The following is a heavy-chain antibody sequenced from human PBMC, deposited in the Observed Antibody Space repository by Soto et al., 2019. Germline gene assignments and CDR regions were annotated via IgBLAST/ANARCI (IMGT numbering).Heavy chain of an antibody. CDR1: GYTFTSYG. V-gene: IGHV1-18*01. CDR2: ISAYNGNT. D-gene: IGHD3-22*01. Sequence: ASVKVSCKASGYTFTSYGISWVRQAPGQGLEWMGWISAYNGNTNYARKLQGRVTMTTDTSTSTAYMELRSLRSDDTAVYYCARDPSPDSSGYYSDYWGQGTLVTVSS. CDR3: ARDPSPDSSGYYSDY. J-gene: IGHJ4*02.